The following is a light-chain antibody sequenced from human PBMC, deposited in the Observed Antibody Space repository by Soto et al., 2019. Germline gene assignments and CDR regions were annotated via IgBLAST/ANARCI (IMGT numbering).Light chain of an antibody. J-gene: IGKJ2*01. Sequence: EIVLTQSPGTLSLSPGERDSLSCRVSQSVSSSYLAWYQQKPGQAPRLLIYGASSRATGIPDRFSGSGSGTDSSLTISRLEPEDFAVYYCQQYGSSPPYTFGQGTKLEIK. CDR1: QSVSSSY. CDR2: GAS. CDR3: QQYGSSPPYT. V-gene: IGKV3-20*01.